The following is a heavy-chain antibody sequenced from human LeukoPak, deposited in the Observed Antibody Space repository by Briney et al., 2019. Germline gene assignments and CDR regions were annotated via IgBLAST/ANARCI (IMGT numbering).Heavy chain of an antibody. J-gene: IGHJ4*02. CDR3: ARDSPFIAAAGTGFDY. V-gene: IGHV3-7*03. Sequence: GGSLRLSCAAPGFTFSSYWMSWVRQAPGKGLEWVANIKQDGSEKYYVDSVKGRFTISRDNAKNSLYLQMNSLRAEDTAVYYCARDSPFIAAAGTGFDYWGQGTLVTVSS. D-gene: IGHD6-13*01. CDR2: IKQDGSEK. CDR1: GFTFSSYW.